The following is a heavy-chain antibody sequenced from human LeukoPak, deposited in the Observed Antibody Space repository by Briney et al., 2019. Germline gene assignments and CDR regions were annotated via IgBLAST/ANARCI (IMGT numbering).Heavy chain of an antibody. CDR1: GLTFSNHA. V-gene: IGHV3-23*01. D-gene: IGHD3-10*01. Sequence: GSLRLSGAGSGLTFSNHAMTWVRQAPGKGLEWVSAFSGSGGSTYYADSVKGRFTISRDNSKNTLYLQMNSLRAEDTAVYYCAKDPGYYGAGSSSWGQGTLVTVSS. CDR2: FSGSGGST. CDR3: AKDPGYYGAGSSS. J-gene: IGHJ5*02.